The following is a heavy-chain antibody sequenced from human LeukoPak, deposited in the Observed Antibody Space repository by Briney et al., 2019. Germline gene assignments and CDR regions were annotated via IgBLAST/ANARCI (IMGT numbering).Heavy chain of an antibody. Sequence: GGSLRLSCAASGFTFSDYYMSWIRQAPGKGLEWVSYISSSSSYIYYADSVKGRFTISRDNAKNSLYLQMDSLRAEDTAIYYCARVRDAYNYFHYWGQGTLVTVSS. CDR2: ISSSSSYI. CDR3: ARVRDAYNYFHY. J-gene: IGHJ4*02. CDR1: GFTFSDYY. V-gene: IGHV3-11*04. D-gene: IGHD2-21*01.